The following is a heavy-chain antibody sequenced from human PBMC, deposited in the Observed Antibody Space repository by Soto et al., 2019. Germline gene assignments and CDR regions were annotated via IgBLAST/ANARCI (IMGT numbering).Heavy chain of an antibody. CDR2: TRNKANSYTT. CDR3: ARAQGGGYYNYAMDV. J-gene: IGHJ6*02. CDR1: RFTFSDHY. Sequence: GGSLRLSCAASRFTFSDHYMDWVRQAPGKGLEWVGRTRNKANSYTTEYAASVKGRFTISRDDSKNSLYLQMNSLKTEDTAVYYCARAQGGGYYNYAMDVWGQGTTVTVSS. V-gene: IGHV3-72*01. D-gene: IGHD3-16*01.